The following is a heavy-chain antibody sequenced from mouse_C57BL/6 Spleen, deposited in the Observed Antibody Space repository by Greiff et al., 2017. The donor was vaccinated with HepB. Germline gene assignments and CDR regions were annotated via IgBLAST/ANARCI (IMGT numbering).Heavy chain of an antibody. Sequence: DVKLVESGGGLVKPGGSLKLSCAASGFTFSSYAMSWVRQTPEKRLEWVATISYGGSYTYYPDNVKGRFTISRDNAKNTLYLQMSHLKSEDTAMYYCARDGGTMVTTERGYYAMDYWGQGTSVTVSS. J-gene: IGHJ4*01. CDR3: ARDGGTMVTTERGYYAMDY. V-gene: IGHV5-4*01. D-gene: IGHD2-2*01. CDR2: ISYGGSYT. CDR1: GFTFSSYA.